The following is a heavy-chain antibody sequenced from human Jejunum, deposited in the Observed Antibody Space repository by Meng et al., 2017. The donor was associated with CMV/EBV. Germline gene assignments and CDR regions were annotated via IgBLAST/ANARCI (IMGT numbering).Heavy chain of an antibody. J-gene: IGHJ4*02. D-gene: IGHD1-26*01. Sequence: LKISCAASGFTFSSHWMTWVRQAPGTGLEWVASIKPDGSDKYYVDSVKGRFTISRDNANNSLYLQMNSLRGEDTAVYYCGRSGGLWGQGTLVTVSS. CDR1: GFTFSSHW. CDR2: IKPDGSDK. CDR3: GRSGGL. V-gene: IGHV3-7*01.